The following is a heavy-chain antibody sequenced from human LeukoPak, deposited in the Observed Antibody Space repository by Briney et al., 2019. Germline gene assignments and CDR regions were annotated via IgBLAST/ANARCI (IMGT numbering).Heavy chain of an antibody. CDR1: GESFRGYY. CDR2: INHSGST. V-gene: IGHV4-34*01. Sequence: PSETQSLTCAVWGESFRGYYWSWLPQSPGRALECIGEINHSGSTHYNPSLQSRVTISVDTSKNQFSLKLSSVTAADTAVYYCARGDNSSRSNPLPAFDIWGQGTMVTVSS. D-gene: IGHD6-13*01. J-gene: IGHJ3*02. CDR3: ARGDNSSRSNPLPAFDI.